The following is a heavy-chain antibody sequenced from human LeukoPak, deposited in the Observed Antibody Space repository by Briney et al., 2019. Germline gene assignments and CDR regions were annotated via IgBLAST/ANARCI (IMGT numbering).Heavy chain of an antibody. J-gene: IGHJ6*03. CDR2: IYHSGNI. CDR1: GGSISSLNW. V-gene: IGHV4-4*02. CDR3: AGGHRHFYSYYFMDV. Sequence: TSETLSLTCVVSGGSISSLNWWSWVRQPPGKGLEWIGEIYHSGNINSNPSLTSRVTISLDESKNQFSLKVTSVTAADTAVYYCAGGHRHFYSYYFMDVWGKGTTVTVSS. D-gene: IGHD3-16*01.